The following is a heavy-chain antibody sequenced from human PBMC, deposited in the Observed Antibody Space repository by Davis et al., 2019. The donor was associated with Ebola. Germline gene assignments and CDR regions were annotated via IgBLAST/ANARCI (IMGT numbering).Heavy chain of an antibody. CDR1: GFIFTDYQ. D-gene: IGHD6-13*01. CDR3: TRALGSWSEFDY. Sequence: PGGSLRLSCAASGFIFTDYQMSWIRQAPGKGLEWLSYISHTSTYTEYADSVKGRFTISRDNAKNSLFLQMNSLRVEDTAVYYCTRALGSWSEFDYWGQGVLVTVSS. V-gene: IGHV3-11*06. CDR2: ISHTSTYT. J-gene: IGHJ4*02.